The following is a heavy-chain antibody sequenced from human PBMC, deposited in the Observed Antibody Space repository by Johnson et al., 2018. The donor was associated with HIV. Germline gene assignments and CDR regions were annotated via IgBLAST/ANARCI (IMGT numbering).Heavy chain of an antibody. J-gene: IGHJ3*02. Sequence: QVQLVESGGGLVKPGGSLRLSCAASGFTFSDYYMSWIRQAPVKGLEWVAVISYDGSNKYYTDSVKGRFTISRDNSKNTLYLQMNSLRAEDTAVYYCAKRTGNYGGVVDMWGQGTVVTVSS. CDR1: GFTFSDYY. CDR2: ISYDGSNK. CDR3: AKRTGNYGGVVDM. V-gene: IGHV3-30*18. D-gene: IGHD4-23*01.